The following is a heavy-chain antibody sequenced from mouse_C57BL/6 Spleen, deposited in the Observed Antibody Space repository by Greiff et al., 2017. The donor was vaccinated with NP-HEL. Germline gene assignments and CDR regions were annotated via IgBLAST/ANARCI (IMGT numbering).Heavy chain of an antibody. CDR2: IDPSDSYT. D-gene: IGHD2-2*01. J-gene: IGHJ3*01. Sequence: VQLQQSGAELVMPGASVKLSCKASGYTFTSYWMHWVKQRPGQGLEWIGEIDPSDSYTNYNQKFKGKSTLTVDKSSSTAYMQLSSLTSEDSAVYYCARQGYDRFAYWGQGTLVTVSA. CDR1: GYTFTSYW. V-gene: IGHV1-69*01. CDR3: ARQGYDRFAY.